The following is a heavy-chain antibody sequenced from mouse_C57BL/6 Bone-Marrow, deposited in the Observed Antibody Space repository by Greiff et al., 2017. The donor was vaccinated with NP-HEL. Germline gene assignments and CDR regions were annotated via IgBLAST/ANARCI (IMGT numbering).Heavy chain of an antibody. CDR3: ARHYDYPHWYFDV. CDR2: ISSGSSTI. J-gene: IGHJ1*03. D-gene: IGHD2-4*01. CDR1: GFTFSDYG. Sequence: EVMLVESGGGLVKPGGSLKLSCAASGFTFSDYGMHWVRQAPEKGLEWVAYISSGSSTIYYADTVKGRFTISRDNAKNTLFLQMTSLRSEDTAMYYCARHYDYPHWYFDVWGTGTTVTVSS. V-gene: IGHV5-17*01.